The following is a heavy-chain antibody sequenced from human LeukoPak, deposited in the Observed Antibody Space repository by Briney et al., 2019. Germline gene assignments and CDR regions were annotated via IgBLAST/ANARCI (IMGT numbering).Heavy chain of an antibody. CDR3: AKDRHYYDSSGYYLYYFDY. CDR2: IRYDGSNK. J-gene: IGHJ4*02. V-gene: IGHV3-30*02. D-gene: IGHD3-22*01. Sequence: GGSLRLSCAAPGFTFSNYGMHWVRQAPGKGLEWVAFIRYDGSNKYYADSVKGRFTISRDNSKNTLYLQMNSLRAEDTAVYYCAKDRHYYDSSGYYLYYFDYWGQGTLVTVSS. CDR1: GFTFSNYG.